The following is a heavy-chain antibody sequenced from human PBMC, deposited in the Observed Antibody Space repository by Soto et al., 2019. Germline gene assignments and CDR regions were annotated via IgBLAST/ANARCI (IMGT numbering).Heavy chain of an antibody. CDR3: ARDWESTVSTWSFGAF. Sequence: QVQLVQSGAEVKKPGSSVKVSCKASGGTYSPCTINWVRQAPGQGLEWMGRIIPFLGVTNYAQKFQARVTITADKSTTTAYMELSGLRFEDTAVYYCARDWESTVSTWSFGAFWGRGTLVTVSS. D-gene: IGHD3-10*01. V-gene: IGHV1-69*08. J-gene: IGHJ4*02. CDR1: GGTYSPCT. CDR2: IIPFLGVT.